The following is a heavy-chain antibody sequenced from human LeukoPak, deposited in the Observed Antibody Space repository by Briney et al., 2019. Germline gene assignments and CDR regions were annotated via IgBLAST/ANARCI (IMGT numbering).Heavy chain of an antibody. D-gene: IGHD4-17*01. V-gene: IGHV3-23*01. CDR3: ARDRALYGDYGGVDY. J-gene: IGHJ4*02. Sequence: GGSLRLSCAASGFTFSNYAMSWVRQAPGKGLEWVSTTDGSGGSTYYADSVKGRFTMSRDNSKNTLYLQMNSLRAEDTAVYYCARDRALYGDYGGVDYWGQGTLVTVSS. CDR2: TDGSGGST. CDR1: GFTFSNYA.